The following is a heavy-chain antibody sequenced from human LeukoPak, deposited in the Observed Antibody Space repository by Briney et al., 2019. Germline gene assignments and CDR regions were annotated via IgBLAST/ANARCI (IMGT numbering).Heavy chain of an antibody. Sequence: GSSVKVSCKASGGTFSSYAISWVRQAPGQGLEWMGGIIPIFGTANYAQKLQGRVTMTTDTSTSTAYMELRSLRSDDTAVYYCARVGGLRWLQFHLFDYWGQGTLVTVSS. V-gene: IGHV1-69*05. J-gene: IGHJ4*02. CDR3: ARVGGLRWLQFHLFDY. D-gene: IGHD5-24*01. CDR1: GGTFSSYA. CDR2: IIPIFGTA.